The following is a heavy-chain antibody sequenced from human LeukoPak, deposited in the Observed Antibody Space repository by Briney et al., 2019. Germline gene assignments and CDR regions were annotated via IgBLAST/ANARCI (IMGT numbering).Heavy chain of an antibody. J-gene: IGHJ4*02. Sequence: GGSLRLSCAVSGFPFSSHGMSWVRQAPGKGLEWVSAISGSGGSTYYADSVKGRFTISRDNSKNTLYLQMNSLRAEDTAVYYCAKDLSPNIPDYFDYWGQGTLVTVSS. CDR2: ISGSGGST. CDR1: GFPFSSHG. CDR3: AKDLSPNIPDYFDY. D-gene: IGHD2-8*01. V-gene: IGHV3-23*01.